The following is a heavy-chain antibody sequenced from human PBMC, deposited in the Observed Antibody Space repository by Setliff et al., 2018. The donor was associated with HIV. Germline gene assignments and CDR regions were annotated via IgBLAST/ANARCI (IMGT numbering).Heavy chain of an antibody. Sequence: SETLSLTCTVSGGSISFYYRSWIRQPPGKGLEWIGYIYTSGSTNYNPSLKSRVTISVDTSKNQFSLKLSSVTAADTAVYYCARVEYSSSSGAFGIWGQGTMVTVS. D-gene: IGHD6-13*01. CDR1: GGSISFYY. J-gene: IGHJ3*02. CDR2: IYTSGST. V-gene: IGHV4-59*01. CDR3: ARVEYSSSSGAFGI.